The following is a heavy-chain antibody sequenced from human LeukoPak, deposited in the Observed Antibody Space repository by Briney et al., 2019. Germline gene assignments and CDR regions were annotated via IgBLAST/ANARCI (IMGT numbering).Heavy chain of an antibody. CDR3: ARAREYYDSSGYYFDY. CDR1: GASISSDDCY. D-gene: IGHD3-22*01. J-gene: IGHJ4*02. CDR2: VSYSGTV. Sequence: PSETLSLTCTVSGASISSDDCYLGWIRQSPGEGLEWIATVSYSGTVYYNPSLESRVTISIDKSKNQFSLKLSSVTAADTAVYYCARAREYYDSSGYYFDYWGQGTLVTVSS. V-gene: IGHV4-39*07.